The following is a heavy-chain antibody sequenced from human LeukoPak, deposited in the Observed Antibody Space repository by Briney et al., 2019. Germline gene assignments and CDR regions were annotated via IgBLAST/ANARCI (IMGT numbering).Heavy chain of an antibody. J-gene: IGHJ4*02. D-gene: IGHD2-21*02. Sequence: GESLKIPCKGSGYSFTTYWIGWVRQMPGKGLEWMGIIYPGNSDTRYSPSFRGQVTISADKSISTAFLQWSSLKASDSAKYYCARAPTSVSDPYYFDYWGQGTLVTVSS. CDR3: ARAPTSVSDPYYFDY. V-gene: IGHV5-51*01. CDR1: GYSFTTYW. CDR2: IYPGNSDT.